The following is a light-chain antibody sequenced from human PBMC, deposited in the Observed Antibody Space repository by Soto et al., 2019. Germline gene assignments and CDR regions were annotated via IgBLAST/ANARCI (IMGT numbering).Light chain of an antibody. CDR3: QQSYSIPWT. V-gene: IGKV1-39*01. Sequence: DIQMTQSPSSLSASVGDRVTITCRASQSISSYLNWYQQKPGKAPKLLIYSASRLQSGVPSRFSGSGSGTDFTLTISSLQPEDFATYYCQQSYSIPWTFGQGTKVEIK. CDR1: QSISSY. J-gene: IGKJ1*01. CDR2: SAS.